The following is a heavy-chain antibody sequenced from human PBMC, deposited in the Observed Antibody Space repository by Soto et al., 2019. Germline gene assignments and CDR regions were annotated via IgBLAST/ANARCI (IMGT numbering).Heavy chain of an antibody. CDR1: GFTFSSYA. V-gene: IGHV3-64*02. CDR2: ISSNGGST. D-gene: IGHD2-15*01. CDR3: ARAQIGGVVERDYYGMDV. Sequence: GGSLRLSCAASGFTFSSYAMHWVRQAPGKGLEYVSAISSNGGSTYYADSVKGRFTISRDNSKNTLYLQMGSLRAEDMAVYYCARAQIGGVVERDYYGMDVWGQGTTVTVSS. J-gene: IGHJ6*02.